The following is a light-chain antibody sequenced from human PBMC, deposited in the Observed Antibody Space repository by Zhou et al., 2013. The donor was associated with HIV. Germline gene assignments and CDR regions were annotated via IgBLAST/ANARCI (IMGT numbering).Light chain of an antibody. V-gene: IGKV3D-15*01. CDR1: QSVDSSY. CDR2: AAS. CDR3: HQYNNWPPGGT. Sequence: VVMTQSPAFLSVSPGERVTLSCRASQSVDSSYLAWYQQKPGQAPRLLIYAASSRATGIPDRFSGSASGTDFTLTISSLQSEDVAVYYCHQYNNWPPGGTFGRGTKVEIK. J-gene: IGKJ1*01.